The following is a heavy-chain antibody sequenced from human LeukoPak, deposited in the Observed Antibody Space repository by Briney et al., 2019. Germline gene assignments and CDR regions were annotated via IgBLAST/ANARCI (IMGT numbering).Heavy chain of an antibody. CDR3: VRQGSYYRSFDY. V-gene: IGHV4-39*01. CDR1: GGSISSSGHY. CDR2: IYYSGNT. Sequence: TSETLSLTCTVSGGSISSSGHYWGWIRQPPGKGLEWIGSIYYSGNTYYNPSLKSRVTMSVDTSKNQFSLKLSSVTAADTAVYYCVRQGSYYRSFDYWGQGTLVTVSS. J-gene: IGHJ4*02. D-gene: IGHD3-10*01.